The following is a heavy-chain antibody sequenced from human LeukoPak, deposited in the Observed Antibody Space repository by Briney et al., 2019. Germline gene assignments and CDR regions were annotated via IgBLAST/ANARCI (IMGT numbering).Heavy chain of an antibody. Sequence: ETLSLTCTVSGGSISSYYWSWIRQPPGKGLEWVSTISYSGSGTYYADSVKGRFTISRDNSENTVYLQMTSLRVEDTAEYYCAKTFYSGSGSELPHHWGQGTLVTVSS. CDR3: AKTFYSGSGSELPHH. D-gene: IGHD3-10*01. CDR2: ISYSGSGT. V-gene: IGHV3-23*01. CDR1: GGSISSYY. J-gene: IGHJ1*01.